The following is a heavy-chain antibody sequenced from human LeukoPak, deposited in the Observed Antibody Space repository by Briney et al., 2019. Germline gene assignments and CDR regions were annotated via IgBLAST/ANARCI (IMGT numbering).Heavy chain of an antibody. Sequence: GESLKTSCKGPGYTFTSYCTGWVRPIPGKGLEWMGIIYPVDSDPRYSPSFQGQVTISDDKPISTAYLQWSRLKASDTAMYYCARLQCEAYGMDVWGQGTTVTVSS. CDR3: ARLQCEAYGMDV. D-gene: IGHD6-19*01. V-gene: IGHV5-51*01. CDR2: IYPVDSDP. J-gene: IGHJ6*02. CDR1: GYTFTSYC.